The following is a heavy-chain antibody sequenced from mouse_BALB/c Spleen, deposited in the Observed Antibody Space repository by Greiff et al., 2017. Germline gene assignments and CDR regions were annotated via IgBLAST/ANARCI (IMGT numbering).Heavy chain of an antibody. CDR1: GYSFTGYN. D-gene: IGHD2-4*01. V-gene: IGHV1-26*01. CDR2: IDPYYGGT. J-gene: IGHJ3*01. Sequence: EVQLQQSGPELEKPGASVKISCKASGYSFTGYNMNWVKQSNGKSLEWIGNIDPYYGGTSYNQNFKDKASLTVDKSSSTAYMELHSLTSEDSAVYYCARVEIWDYDVGWFAYWGQGTLVTVSA. CDR3: ARVEIWDYDVGWFAY.